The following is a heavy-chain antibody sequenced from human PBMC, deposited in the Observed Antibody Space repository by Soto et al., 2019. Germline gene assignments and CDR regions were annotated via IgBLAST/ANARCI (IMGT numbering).Heavy chain of an antibody. CDR1: GGTFSSYA. Sequence: GASVKVSCKASGGTFSSYAISWVRQAPGQGLEWMGGIIPIFGTANYAQKFQGRVTIIADESTSTAYMELSSLRSEDTAVYYCASRGYSYGYLVLDYWGQRPLVTVSS. J-gene: IGHJ4*02. CDR2: IIPIFGTA. V-gene: IGHV1-69*13. D-gene: IGHD5-18*01. CDR3: ASRGYSYGYLVLDY.